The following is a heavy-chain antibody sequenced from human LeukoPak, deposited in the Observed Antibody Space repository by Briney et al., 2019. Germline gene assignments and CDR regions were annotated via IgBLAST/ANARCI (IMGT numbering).Heavy chain of an antibody. V-gene: IGHV3-21*01. CDR1: GFTFSSYS. CDR3: ARGSSGWYGTPWYYYGMDV. D-gene: IGHD6-19*01. Sequence: GGSLRLSCAASGFTFSSYSMNWVRQAPGKGLERVSSISSSSSYIYYADSVKGRFTISRDNAKNSLYLQMNSLRAEDTAVYYCARGSSGWYGTPWYYYGMDVWGQGTTVTVSS. J-gene: IGHJ6*02. CDR2: ISSSSSYI.